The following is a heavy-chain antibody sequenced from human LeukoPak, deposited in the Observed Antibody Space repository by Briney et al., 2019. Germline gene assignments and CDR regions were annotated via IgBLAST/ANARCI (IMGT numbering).Heavy chain of an antibody. D-gene: IGHD3-10*01. CDR1: SGSLSGHF. J-gene: IGHJ4*02. Sequence: SETLSLTCAVYSGSLSGHFWSWIRQPPGKGLEWIGEINHGGRTNYNPSLESRVSVSVDTSKNQFSLILNSVTAADTAAYYCARGKQLLVRGPFDQWGQGTLVTVSS. CDR3: ARGKQLLVRGPFDQ. CDR2: INHGGRT. V-gene: IGHV4-34*01.